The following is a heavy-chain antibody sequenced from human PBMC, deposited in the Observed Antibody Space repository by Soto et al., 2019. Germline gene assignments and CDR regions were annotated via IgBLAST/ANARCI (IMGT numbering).Heavy chain of an antibody. D-gene: IGHD2-2*01. CDR3: ARERVPVGFYYGMDV. J-gene: IGHJ6*02. CDR2: ISSDGSSK. V-gene: IGHV3-30-3*01. CDR1: GFTFRNYA. Sequence: ESGGGVVQPGRSLRLSCAASGFTFRNYALHWVRQAPGKGLEWVAVISSDGSSKYFTDSVKGRFTISRDNSKNTLSLQMNSLGIDDTAVYYCARERVPVGFYYGMDVWGQGTTVTVSS.